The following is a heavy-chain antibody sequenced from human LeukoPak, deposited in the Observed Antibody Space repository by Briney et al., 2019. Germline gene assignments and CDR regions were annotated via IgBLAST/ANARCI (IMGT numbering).Heavy chain of an antibody. Sequence: GGSLRLSCTASGFIFSTYVMNWVRQAPGKGLEWVSSISVSGSNIYYADSVKGRFTISRDSSKSTLSLQMNSLRAEDTAVYYCTLPWGSGSYYDYWGQGALVTVSS. D-gene: IGHD3-10*01. CDR2: ISVSGSNI. CDR1: GFIFSTYV. V-gene: IGHV3-23*01. J-gene: IGHJ4*02. CDR3: TLPWGSGSYYDY.